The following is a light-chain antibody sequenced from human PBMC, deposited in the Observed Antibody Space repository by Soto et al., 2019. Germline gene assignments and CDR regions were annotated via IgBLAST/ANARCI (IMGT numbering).Light chain of an antibody. CDR1: SSDVGGYNY. Sequence: QSALTQPASVSGSPGQSITISCTGTSSDVGGYNYVSWYQQHPGQAPKLMIFEVTNRPSGVSNRFSGSKSANTASLTISGLQPEDEDDYYCSSFTGSITYVFGTGTKVTGL. CDR3: SSFTGSITYV. J-gene: IGLJ1*01. CDR2: EVT. V-gene: IGLV2-14*01.